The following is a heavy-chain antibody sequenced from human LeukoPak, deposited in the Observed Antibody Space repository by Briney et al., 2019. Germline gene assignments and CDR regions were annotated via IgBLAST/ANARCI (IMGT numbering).Heavy chain of an antibody. V-gene: IGHV3-48*01. J-gene: IGHJ4*02. D-gene: IGHD1-26*01. CDR1: GFTFSSYS. Sequence: GGSLRLSCAASGFTFSSYSMNWVRQAPGKGLEWVSYISSSSSTIYYAASVKGRFTISRDNAKNSLYLQMNSLRAEDKAVYYCARDTDLDIVGATGAYFDYWGQGTLVTVSS. CDR3: ARDTDLDIVGATGAYFDY. CDR2: ISSSSSTI.